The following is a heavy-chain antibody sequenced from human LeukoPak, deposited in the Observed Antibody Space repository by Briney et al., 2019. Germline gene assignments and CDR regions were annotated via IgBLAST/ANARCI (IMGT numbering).Heavy chain of an antibody. CDR2: ISNNGGYT. D-gene: IGHD2-15*01. J-gene: IGHJ4*02. V-gene: IGHV3-23*01. CDR1: GFTFSSSA. Sequence: GGSLRLSCAASGFTFSSSAMSWVRQAPRKGLEWVSAISNNGGYTYYADSVQGRFTISRDNSKSTLCLQMNSLRAGDTAVYYCAKQLGYCSDGSCYFPYWGQGTLVTVSS. CDR3: AKQLGYCSDGSCYFPY.